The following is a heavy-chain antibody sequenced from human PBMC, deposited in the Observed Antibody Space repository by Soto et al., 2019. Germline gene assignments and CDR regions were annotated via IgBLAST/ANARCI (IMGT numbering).Heavy chain of an antibody. Sequence: QSGGSLRLCCAASGLTVCSNYVSWVRQAPGKGLEWVSVIYSGGSTYYADSVKGRFTISRDNSENTLYLRMNSLRAEDTAVYYCARTCSGGTCSFDYWGQGTLVTVSS. CDR2: IYSGGST. V-gene: IGHV3-66*01. J-gene: IGHJ4*02. D-gene: IGHD2-15*01. CDR3: ARTCSGGTCSFDY. CDR1: GLTVCSNY.